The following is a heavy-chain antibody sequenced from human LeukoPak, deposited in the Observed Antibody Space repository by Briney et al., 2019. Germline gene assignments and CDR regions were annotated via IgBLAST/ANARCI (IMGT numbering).Heavy chain of an antibody. D-gene: IGHD3-10*01. CDR3: ASLWFGELPIDY. J-gene: IGHJ4*02. Sequence: PGGSLRLSCAASGFTFSSYEMNWVRRAPGKGLEWVSYISSSGSTIYYADSVKGRFTISRDNAKNSLYLQMNSLRAEDTAVYYCASLWFGELPIDYWGQGTLVTVSS. CDR1: GFTFSSYE. CDR2: ISSSGSTI. V-gene: IGHV3-48*03.